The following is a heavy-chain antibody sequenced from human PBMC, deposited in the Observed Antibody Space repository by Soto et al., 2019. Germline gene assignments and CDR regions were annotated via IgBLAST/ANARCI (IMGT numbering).Heavy chain of an antibody. CDR3: TTDPNVLRYFDWLSMGVGFYYYGMDV. J-gene: IGHJ6*02. Sequence: EVQLVESGGGLVKPGGSLRLSCAASGFTFSNAWMNWVRQAPGKGLEWVGRIKSKTDGGTTDYAAPVKGRFTISRDDSKNTLYLQMNSLKTEDTAVYYCTTDPNVLRYFDWLSMGVGFYYYGMDVWGQGTTVTVSS. D-gene: IGHD3-9*01. CDR2: IKSKTDGGTT. V-gene: IGHV3-15*07. CDR1: GFTFSNAW.